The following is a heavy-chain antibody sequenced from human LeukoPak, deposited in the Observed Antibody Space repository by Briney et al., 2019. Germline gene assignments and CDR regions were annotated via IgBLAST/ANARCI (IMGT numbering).Heavy chain of an antibody. CDR3: ARLEDNNGFYYRSFDS. CDR2: TYPGDSDT. D-gene: IGHD3-22*01. J-gene: IGHJ4*02. V-gene: IGHV5-51*01. CDR1: GYSFTRNW. Sequence: GESLKISSKGSGYSFTRNWIGWARPPPGKGLEWMGITYPGDSDTRYSPSFQGQVTISIAKSISTAYLQWSNLKASDTAMIYYARLEDNNGFYYRSFDSWGQGTLVTVSS.